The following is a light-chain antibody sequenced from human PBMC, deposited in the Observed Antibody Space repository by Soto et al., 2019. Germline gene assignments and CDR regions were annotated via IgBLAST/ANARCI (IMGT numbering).Light chain of an antibody. CDR3: SSYTSSSVV. CDR1: SSDVGGYNY. J-gene: IGLJ2*01. V-gene: IGLV2-14*01. Sequence: QSALTQPASVSGSPGQSITISCTGTSSDVGGYNYVSLYQQHPGKAPKLMIYDVSNRPSGVSNRFSGSKSGNTASLTISGLQAEDEADYYFSSYTSSSVVFGGGTQLTVL. CDR2: DVS.